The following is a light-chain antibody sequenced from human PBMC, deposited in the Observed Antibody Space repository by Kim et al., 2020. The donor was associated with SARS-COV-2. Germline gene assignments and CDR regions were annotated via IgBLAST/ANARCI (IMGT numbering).Light chain of an antibody. V-gene: IGLV3-19*01. CDR2: GKN. Sequence: SSELTQDPAVSVALGQTVRITCQGDSLRSYYTTWCQHKPGQAPIVVVYGKNNRPSGIPARFSGSSSGNTASLTITGTQAGDEADYYCNSRDNNDNVLFGGGTRLTVL. CDR1: SLRSYY. CDR3: NSRDNNDNVL. J-gene: IGLJ2*01.